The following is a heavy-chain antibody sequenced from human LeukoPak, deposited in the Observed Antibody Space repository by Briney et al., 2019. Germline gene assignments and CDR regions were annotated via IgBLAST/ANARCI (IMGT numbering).Heavy chain of an antibody. CDR3: ARGQYTSDWYYFDY. D-gene: IGHD6-19*01. CDR2: ISSSGSII. J-gene: IGHJ4*02. Sequence: GGSLRLTCAASGFTFNSYEMNWVRQAPGKGLEWLSFISSSGSIIYYADSMKGRFTISRDNAKNSLYLQMNSLRAEDTAVYYCARGQYTSDWYYFDYWGQGTLVTVSS. V-gene: IGHV3-48*03. CDR1: GFTFNSYE.